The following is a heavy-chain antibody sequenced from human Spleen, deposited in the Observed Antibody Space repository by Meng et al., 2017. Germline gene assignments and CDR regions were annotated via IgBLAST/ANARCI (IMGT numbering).Heavy chain of an antibody. D-gene: IGHD3-16*01. Sequence: GESLKISCAASGFTFSSYSMNWVRQAPGKGLEWVSSISSSSSYIYYADSVKGRFTISRDNAKNSLYLQMNSLRAEDTAVYYCARDERGTFFDYWGQGTLVTVSS. J-gene: IGHJ4*02. V-gene: IGHV3-21*01. CDR1: GFTFSSYS. CDR2: ISSSSSYI. CDR3: ARDERGTFFDY.